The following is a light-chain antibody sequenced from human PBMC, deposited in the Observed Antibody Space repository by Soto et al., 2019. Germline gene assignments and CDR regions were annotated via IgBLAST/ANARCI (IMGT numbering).Light chain of an antibody. CDR3: QQYDSLPLT. Sequence: DIQLTQSPSSLSASVGDRVTITCPASEHINNYLNWYQQIPGKAPKLLIYDASNLAAGSPSRFSGSGSGTAFTFAISGLQPDDVATYYCQQYDSLPLTFGGGTKVDIK. V-gene: IGKV1-33*01. CDR1: EHINNY. CDR2: DAS. J-gene: IGKJ4*01.